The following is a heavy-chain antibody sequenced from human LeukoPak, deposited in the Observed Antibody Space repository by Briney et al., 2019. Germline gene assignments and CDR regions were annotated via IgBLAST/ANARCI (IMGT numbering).Heavy chain of an antibody. D-gene: IGHD6-13*01. CDR2: IYYSGST. CDR1: GGSISSSSYY. J-gene: IGHJ5*02. CDR3: ARDTSSIAAAGTKNSNWIDP. Sequence: SETLSLTCTISGGSISSSSYYWGWIRQPPGKGLEWIGSIYYSGSTYYNPSLKSRVTISVDTSKNQFSLKLSSVTAADTAVYYCARDTSSIAAAGTKNSNWIDPWGQGTLVTVYS. V-gene: IGHV4-39*07.